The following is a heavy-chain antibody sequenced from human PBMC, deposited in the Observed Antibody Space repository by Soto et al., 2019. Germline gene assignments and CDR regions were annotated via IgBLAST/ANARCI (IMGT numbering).Heavy chain of an antibody. CDR2: IYYSGST. Sequence: PSETLSLTCTVSGGSISSYYWSWIRQPPGKGLEWIGYIYYSGSTYYNPSLKSRVTISVDTSKNQFSLKLSSVTAADTAVYYCASSYYDFWSGYWYYFDYWGQGTLVTVSS. J-gene: IGHJ4*02. CDR1: GGSISSYY. V-gene: IGHV4-59*08. CDR3: ASSYYDFWSGYWYYFDY. D-gene: IGHD3-3*01.